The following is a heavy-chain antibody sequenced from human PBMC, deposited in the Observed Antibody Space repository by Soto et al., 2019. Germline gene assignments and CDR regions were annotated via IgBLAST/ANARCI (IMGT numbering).Heavy chain of an antibody. CDR2: INHSGST. J-gene: IGHJ4*02. CDR3: ARGRAVAGTSDY. D-gene: IGHD6-19*01. CDR1: GGSFSGYY. Sequence: NPSETLSLTCAVYGGSFSGYYWSWIRQPPGKGLEWIGEINHSGSTNYNPSLKSRVTISVDTSKNQFSLKLSSVTAADTAVYYCARGRAVAGTSDYWGQGTLVTVSS. V-gene: IGHV4-34*01.